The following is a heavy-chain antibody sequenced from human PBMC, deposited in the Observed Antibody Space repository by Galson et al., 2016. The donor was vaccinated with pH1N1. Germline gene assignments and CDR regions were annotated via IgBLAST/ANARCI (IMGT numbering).Heavy chain of an antibody. Sequence: SLRLSCAASGFTFSSFGMHRVRQAPGKGLEWVAVISYDGRNEYYADSVKGRFALSRDNSKNTMYMQMNSLRPEDTAMYYCAKATEFCRGGSCYANWFDPWGQGTLVTVSS. J-gene: IGHJ5*02. CDR2: ISYDGRNE. D-gene: IGHD2-15*01. V-gene: IGHV3-30*18. CDR3: AKATEFCRGGSCYANWFDP. CDR1: GFTFSSFG.